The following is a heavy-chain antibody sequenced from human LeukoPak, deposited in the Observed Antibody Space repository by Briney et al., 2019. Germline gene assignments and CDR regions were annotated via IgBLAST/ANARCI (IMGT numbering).Heavy chain of an antibody. Sequence: PQASVKVSCKASGYTFTDYYIHWVRQAPGQGLEWMGWINPNSGASNYAQKFQGRVTMTRDTSISTAYMELSSLRSEDTAVYYCARDNSVGDIAWWFDPWGQGTLVTVSS. D-gene: IGHD3-16*02. V-gene: IGHV1-2*02. CDR1: GYTFTDYY. CDR2: INPNSGAS. CDR3: ARDNSVGDIAWWFDP. J-gene: IGHJ5*02.